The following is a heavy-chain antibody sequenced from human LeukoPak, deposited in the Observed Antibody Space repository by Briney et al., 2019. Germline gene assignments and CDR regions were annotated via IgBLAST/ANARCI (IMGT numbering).Heavy chain of an antibody. V-gene: IGHV1-18*01. D-gene: IGHD3-22*01. CDR1: GYTFTSYG. CDR2: ISAYNGNT. CDR3: ASDYPLYDSSGLLLDY. Sequence: ASVKVSCKASGYTFTSYGISWVRQAPGQGLEWMGWISAYNGNTNYAQKLQGRVTMTTDTSTSTAYMELRSLRSDDTAVYYCASDYPLYDSSGLLLDYWGQGTLVTVSS. J-gene: IGHJ4*02.